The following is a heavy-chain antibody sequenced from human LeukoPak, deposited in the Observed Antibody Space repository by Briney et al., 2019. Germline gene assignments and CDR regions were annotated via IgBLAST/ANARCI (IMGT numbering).Heavy chain of an antibody. CDR3: ARGDVDTAMEYYFDY. D-gene: IGHD5-18*01. CDR2: FDPEDGET. Sequence: ASVKVSCKVSGYTLTELSMHWVRQAPGKGLEWMGGFDPEDGETIYAQKFQGRVTITADESTSTAYMELSSLRSEDTAVYYCARGDVDTAMEYYFDYWGQGTLVTVSS. J-gene: IGHJ4*02. V-gene: IGHV1-24*01. CDR1: GYTLTELS.